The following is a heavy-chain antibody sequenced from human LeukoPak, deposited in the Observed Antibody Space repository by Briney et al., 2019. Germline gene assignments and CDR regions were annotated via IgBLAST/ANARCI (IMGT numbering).Heavy chain of an antibody. J-gene: IGHJ1*01. CDR3: AAEDSSGYYRH. CDR2: INTNTGNP. V-gene: IGHV7-4-1*02. Sequence: ASVKVSCKASGYTFTNYAINWVRQAPGQGLEWMGWINTNTGNPTYTQGFAGRFIFSLDTSVSTAYLQISSLKAEDTSVYYCAAEDSSGYYRHWGQGSLVTVSS. D-gene: IGHD3-22*01. CDR1: GYTFTNYA.